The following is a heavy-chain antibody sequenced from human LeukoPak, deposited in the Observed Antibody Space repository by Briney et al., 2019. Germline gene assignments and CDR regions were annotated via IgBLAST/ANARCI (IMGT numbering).Heavy chain of an antibody. J-gene: IGHJ3*02. V-gene: IGHV1-8*01. D-gene: IGHD3-22*01. Sequence: GASMKVSCKASGYTFISFGISWVRQAPGQGLEWMGWMNPNSGNTGYAQKFQGRVTMTRNTSISTAYMELSSLRSEDTAVYYCARFPQMTYYYDSSGYLDAFDIWGQGTMVTVSS. CDR1: GYTFISFG. CDR2: MNPNSGNT. CDR3: ARFPQMTYYYDSSGYLDAFDI.